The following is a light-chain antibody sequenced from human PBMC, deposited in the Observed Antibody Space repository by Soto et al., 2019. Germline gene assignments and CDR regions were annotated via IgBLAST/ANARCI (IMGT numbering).Light chain of an antibody. CDR3: QVWDNTGDSNYV. V-gene: IGLV3-21*02. J-gene: IGLJ1*01. CDR1: SIGSKS. CDR2: DDS. Sequence: SYELTQPPSVSVAPGLTARITCGGNSIGSKSVHWYQQKPGQAPLLVVFDDSDRPSGIPERFSGSNSGNTATLTISRVEAGDEADYYCQVWDNTGDSNYVFGTGTKLTVL.